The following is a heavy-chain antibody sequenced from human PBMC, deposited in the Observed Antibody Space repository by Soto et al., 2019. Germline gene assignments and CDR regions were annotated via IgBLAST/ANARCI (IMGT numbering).Heavy chain of an antibody. V-gene: IGHV1-18*01. J-gene: IGHJ3*02. Sequence: QVQLVQSGAEVKKPGASVKVSCKASGYTFTSYGISWVRQAPGQGLEWMGWISAYNGSTNYAQKLQGRVTMTTDTTTSTACLELRSLRSDDTAVDYCARGEECYDILTGYLDIWGPGTMVTVAS. CDR2: ISAYNGST. D-gene: IGHD3-9*01. CDR3: ARGEECYDILTGYLDI. CDR1: GYTFTSYG.